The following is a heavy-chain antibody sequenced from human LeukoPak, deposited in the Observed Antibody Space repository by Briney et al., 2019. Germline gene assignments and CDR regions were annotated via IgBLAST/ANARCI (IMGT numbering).Heavy chain of an antibody. D-gene: IGHD4-23*01. CDR2: IYYSGST. CDR1: GGSISSYY. Sequence: SETLSLTCTVSGGSISSYYWSWIRQPPGKGLEWIGYIYYSGSTNYNPSLKSRVTISVDTSKNQFSLKLSSVTAADTAVYYCASQYYGGNPTYYYYYGMDVWGQGTTVTVSS. CDR3: ASQYYGGNPTYYYYYGMDV. V-gene: IGHV4-59*08. J-gene: IGHJ6*02.